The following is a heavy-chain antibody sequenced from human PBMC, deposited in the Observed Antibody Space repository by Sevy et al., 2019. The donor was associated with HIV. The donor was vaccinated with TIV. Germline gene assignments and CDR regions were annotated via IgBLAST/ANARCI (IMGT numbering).Heavy chain of an antibody. D-gene: IGHD1-26*01. CDR3: AKGREQGYYYGMDV. CDR1: GFTFSSYG. J-gene: IGHJ6*02. CDR2: IRYDGNNK. V-gene: IGHV3-30*02. Sequence: WGSLRLSCAASGFTFSSYGMHWVRQAPGKGLEWVAFIRYDGNNKYYTGSVKGRFTISRDNSKNTLYLQMNSLRAEDTAVYYCAKGREQGYYYGMDVWGQGTTVTVSS.